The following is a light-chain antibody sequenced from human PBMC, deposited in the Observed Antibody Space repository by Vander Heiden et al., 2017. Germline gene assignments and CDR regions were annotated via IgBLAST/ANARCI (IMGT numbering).Light chain of an antibody. V-gene: IGKV3-15*01. Sequence: EIVMTQSPATLSVSPGERATLSCRASQSVDDNLAWYQQKIGQAPRLLIYRTSTRATGVPARFSGSGSGTEFTLTISGLQSEDFAVYYRQQYFNRPPEITFGGGTKVEIK. J-gene: IGKJ4*01. CDR1: QSVDDN. CDR2: RTS. CDR3: QQYFNRPPEIT.